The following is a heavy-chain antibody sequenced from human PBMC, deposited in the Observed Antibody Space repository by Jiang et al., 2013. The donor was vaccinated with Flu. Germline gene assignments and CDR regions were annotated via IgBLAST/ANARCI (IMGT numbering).Heavy chain of an antibody. CDR3: ARTAARRVLGWFDP. D-gene: IGHD6-6*01. CDR1: GGSFSGYY. Sequence: SLTCAVYGGSFSGYYWSWIRQPPGKGLEWIGEINHSGSTNYNPSLKSRVTISVDTSKNQFSLKLSSVTAADTAVYYCARTAARRVLGWFDPWGQGTLVTVSS. V-gene: IGHV4-34*01. J-gene: IGHJ5*02. CDR2: INHSGST.